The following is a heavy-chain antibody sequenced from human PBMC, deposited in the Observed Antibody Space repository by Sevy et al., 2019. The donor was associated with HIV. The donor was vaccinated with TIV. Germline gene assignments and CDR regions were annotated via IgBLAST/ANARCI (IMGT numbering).Heavy chain of an antibody. CDR2: ISSSSSYI. CDR1: GFTFSSYS. CDR3: AKAVGSLGRYGLDV. D-gene: IGHD6-13*01. J-gene: IGHJ6*02. Sequence: GGSLRLSCAASGFTFSSYSMNWVRQAPGKGLEWVSSISSSSSYIYYADSVKGRFTISRDNAKNSLYLQMNSLRAEDTAVYYCAKAVGSLGRYGLDVWGQGTTVTVSS. V-gene: IGHV3-21*01.